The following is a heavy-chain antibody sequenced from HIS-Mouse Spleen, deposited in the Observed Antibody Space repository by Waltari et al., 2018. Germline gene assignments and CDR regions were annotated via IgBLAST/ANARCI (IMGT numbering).Heavy chain of an antibody. CDR2: IYHSGST. CDR1: GYSISSGYY. Sequence: QLQLQESGPGLVKPSETLSLTCTVSGYSISSGYYWGWIRELPGEGLEWIGSIYHSGSTYCNPSLKSRVTISVDTSKNQFSLKLSSVTAADTAVYYCARVKTWGQGTLVTVSS. J-gene: IGHJ5*02. V-gene: IGHV4-38-2*02. CDR3: ARVKT.